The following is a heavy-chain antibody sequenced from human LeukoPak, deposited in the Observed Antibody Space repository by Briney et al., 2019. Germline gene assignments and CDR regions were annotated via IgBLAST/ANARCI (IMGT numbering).Heavy chain of an antibody. V-gene: IGHV3-48*04. CDR3: VRGCSRSSCPYYFDY. D-gene: IGHD2-15*01. CDR2: ISSSGSTI. Sequence: GGSLRLSCAASGFTFNDYGMSWVRQAPGKGLEWVSYISSSGSTIYYADSVKGRFTISRDNAKNSLDLQMNSLRAEDTAVYYCVRGCSRSSCPYYFDYWGQGTLVTVSS. CDR1: GFTFNDYG. J-gene: IGHJ4*02.